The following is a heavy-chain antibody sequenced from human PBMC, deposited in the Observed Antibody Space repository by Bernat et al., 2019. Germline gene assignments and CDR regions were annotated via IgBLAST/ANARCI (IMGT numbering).Heavy chain of an antibody. Sequence: QVQLQESGPGLVKPSETLSLTCTVSGGSISSYYWSWIRQPPGKGLEWIGYIYYSGSTNYNPSLKSRVTISVDTSKNQFSLKLSSVTAADTAVYYCARETYYYDSSGYWTLIDYWGQGTLVTVSS. D-gene: IGHD3-22*01. V-gene: IGHV4-59*01. CDR3: ARETYYYDSSGYWTLIDY. CDR2: IYYSGST. J-gene: IGHJ4*02. CDR1: GGSISSYY.